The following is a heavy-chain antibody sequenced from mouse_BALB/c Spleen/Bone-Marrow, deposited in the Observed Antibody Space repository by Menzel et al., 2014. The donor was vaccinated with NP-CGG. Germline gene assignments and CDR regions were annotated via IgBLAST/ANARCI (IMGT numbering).Heavy chain of an antibody. D-gene: IGHD1-1*01. CDR1: GYTFSSYW. Sequence: VQLQQSGAELMKPGASVKISCKATGYTFSSYWIEWVKQRPGHGLEWIGEILPGSGITNYNEKFKGKATFTADTSSSTAYMQLSSLTSEDSAVYYCAALYYAGTYAPLDYWGQGTTLTVSS. CDR2: ILPGSGIT. V-gene: IGHV1-9*01. CDR3: AALYYAGTYAPLDY. J-gene: IGHJ2*01.